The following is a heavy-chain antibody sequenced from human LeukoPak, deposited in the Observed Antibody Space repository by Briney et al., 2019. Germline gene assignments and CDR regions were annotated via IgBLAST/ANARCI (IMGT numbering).Heavy chain of an antibody. Sequence: GGSLRLSCAASGFTFSTYGMHWVRQAPGKGLEWVANIKYDGSEDYYVDSVKGRFTISRDNAKNTLYLQLNSLRVEDTAVYYCKSGGAAPGSFDYWGQGTLVTVSP. D-gene: IGHD1-1*01. CDR2: IKYDGSED. J-gene: IGHJ4*02. V-gene: IGHV3-7*01. CDR1: GFTFSTYG. CDR3: KSGGAAPGSFDY.